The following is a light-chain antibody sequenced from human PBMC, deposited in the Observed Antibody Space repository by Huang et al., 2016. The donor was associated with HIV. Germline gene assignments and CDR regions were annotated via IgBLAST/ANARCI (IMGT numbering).Light chain of an antibody. J-gene: IGKJ4*01. V-gene: IGKV1-39*01. CDR1: QSITTY. CDR2: AAS. CDR3: QQTYSAPPLT. Sequence: DIQMTQSPSSLSASVGDRVTITCRASQSITTYLNWYQQKPGKDPKLLIYAASSLPRGVASRCSSSGSGTDFTLTITSLQPEDFATYYCQQTYSAPPLTFGGGTKVEI.